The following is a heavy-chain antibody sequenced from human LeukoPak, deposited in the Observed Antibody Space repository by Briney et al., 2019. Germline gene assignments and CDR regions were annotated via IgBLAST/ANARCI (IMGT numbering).Heavy chain of an antibody. V-gene: IGHV4-59*08. CDR3: ARHAAAGTSGWFDP. Sequence: SKTLSLTCTVSGGSISSYYWSWIRQPPGKGLEWIGYIFYSGSTNYNPSLKSRVTISVDTSKNQFSLKLSSVTAADTAVYYCARHAAAGTSGWFDPWGQGTLVTVSS. J-gene: IGHJ5*02. CDR1: GGSISSYY. CDR2: IFYSGST. D-gene: IGHD6-13*01.